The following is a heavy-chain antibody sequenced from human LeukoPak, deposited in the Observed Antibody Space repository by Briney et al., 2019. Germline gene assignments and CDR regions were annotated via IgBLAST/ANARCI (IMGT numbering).Heavy chain of an antibody. CDR3: ARDQIGYCSSTSCIYYYMDV. CDR2: IYTSGST. Sequence: SETLSLTCTVSGGSISSYYWSWIRQPAGKGLEWIGRIYTSGSTNYNPSLKSRVTISVDTSKNQFSLKLSSVTAADTAVYYCARDQIGYCSSTSCIYYYMDVWGKGTTVTVSS. D-gene: IGHD2-2*01. CDR1: GGSISSYY. V-gene: IGHV4-4*07. J-gene: IGHJ6*03.